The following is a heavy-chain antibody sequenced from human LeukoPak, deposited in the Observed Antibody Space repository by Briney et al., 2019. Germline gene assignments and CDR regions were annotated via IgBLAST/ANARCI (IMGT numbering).Heavy chain of an antibody. D-gene: IGHD1-26*01. CDR1: GGSISSYY. V-gene: IGHV4-4*07. CDR2: IYTSGST. CDR3: ARTGGSFYFYYYMDV. Sequence: PSETLSLTCTVSGGSISSYYWSWIRQPAGKGLEWIGRIYTSGSTNYNPSLKSRVTISVDTSENQFSLKLSSVTAADTAVYYCARTGGSFYFYYYMDVWGKGTTVTVSS. J-gene: IGHJ6*03.